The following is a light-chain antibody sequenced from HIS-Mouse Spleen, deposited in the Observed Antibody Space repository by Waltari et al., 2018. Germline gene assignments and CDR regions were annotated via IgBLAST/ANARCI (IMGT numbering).Light chain of an antibody. J-gene: IGKJ4*01. CDR3: QQRSNWLT. CDR1: QSFSSY. V-gene: IGKV3-11*01. Sequence: EIVLTQSPATLSLSPGERATLSCRASQSFSSYLAWYQQNPGQAHRLLIYDASNRATGSPARFSGSGSGTDFTLTISSLEPEDFAVYYCQQRSNWLTFGGGTKVEIK. CDR2: DAS.